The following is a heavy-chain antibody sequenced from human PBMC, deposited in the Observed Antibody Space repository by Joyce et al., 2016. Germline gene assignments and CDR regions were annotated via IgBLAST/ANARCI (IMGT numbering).Heavy chain of an antibody. V-gene: IGHV3-30*03. J-gene: IGHJ4*02. CDR1: GFTFSNYG. Sequence: QGQLVESGGGVVQPGRSLRLSCAASGFTFSNYGMHWVRQAPGKGREWVAVISYDGSNKHYGDSVKGRFAISRDNAKNTLYLQMNSLRAEETAVYYCAGGILTGYFDYWGQGTLVTVSS. CDR2: ISYDGSNK. D-gene: IGHD3-9*01. CDR3: AGGILTGYFDY.